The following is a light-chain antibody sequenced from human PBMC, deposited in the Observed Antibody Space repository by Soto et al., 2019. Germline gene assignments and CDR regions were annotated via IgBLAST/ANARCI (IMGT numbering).Light chain of an antibody. V-gene: IGLV2-14*01. J-gene: IGLJ1*01. Sequence: QSALTPPASVSGSPGQSITISCTGTSSDVGGYNYVSWYQRHPGKAPKLMIYDVSNRPSGVSNRFSGSKSGNTASLTISGLQAEDEADYHCSSYTSTSIVFGTGTKVTVL. CDR1: SSDVGGYNY. CDR3: SSYTSTSIV. CDR2: DVS.